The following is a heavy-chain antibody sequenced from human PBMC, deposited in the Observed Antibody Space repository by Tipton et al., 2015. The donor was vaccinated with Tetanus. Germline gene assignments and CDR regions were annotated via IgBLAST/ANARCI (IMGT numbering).Heavy chain of an antibody. V-gene: IGHV4-39*01. D-gene: IGHD2/OR15-2a*01. CDR2: IYFKGDT. CDR1: GGSISDKKYY. J-gene: IGHJ5*02. Sequence: SGGSISDKKYYWGWIRQAPGKGLEWIASIYFKGDTYYSPPLKSRLTLDVDTSQNLFSVKLTSVTTADTAVYYCARHLYGYWFDPWGPGALVTVSS. CDR3: ARHLYGYWFDP.